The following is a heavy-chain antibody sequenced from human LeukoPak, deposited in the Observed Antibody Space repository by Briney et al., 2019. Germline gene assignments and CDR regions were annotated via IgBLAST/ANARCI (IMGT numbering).Heavy chain of an antibody. Sequence: SETLSLTCTVSGVSISGSYWSWIRQPAGKGLEWVGRIYSSGSTNYDPSLKSRATMSVDTSKNQFSLKLSSVTAADTAVYYCARDKGINWFDPWGQGTLVTVSS. V-gene: IGHV4-4*07. J-gene: IGHJ5*02. CDR2: IYSSGST. CDR1: GVSISGSY. D-gene: IGHD2-21*01. CDR3: ARDKGINWFDP.